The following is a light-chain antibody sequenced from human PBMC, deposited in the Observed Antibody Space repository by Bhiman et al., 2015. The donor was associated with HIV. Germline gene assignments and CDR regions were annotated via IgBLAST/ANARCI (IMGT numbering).Light chain of an antibody. CDR3: QSYDSSLSHV. CDR1: SSNIGNNY. CDR2: ENN. V-gene: IGLV1-51*02. J-gene: IGLJ1*01. Sequence: QSVLTQPPSVSAAPGQKVTIFCSGSSSNIGNNYVSWYQQLPGTAPKLLIYENNKRPSGIPDRFSGSKSGTSASLAITGLQADDESDYYCQSYDSSLSHVFGTATRVTVL.